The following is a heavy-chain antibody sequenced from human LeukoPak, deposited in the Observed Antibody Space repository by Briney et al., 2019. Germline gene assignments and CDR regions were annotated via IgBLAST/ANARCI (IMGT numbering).Heavy chain of an antibody. CDR3: ARSQGGTMSLRHFDL. V-gene: IGHV3-53*01. CDR1: GFTVSSNY. Sequence: GGSLRLSCAASGFTVSSNYMNWVRQAPGKGLEWVSVINSGGNAYYADSVKGRFTITRDNSKNMLFLQMNSLRAEDTAVYYCARSQGGTMSLRHFDLWGRGTLVTVSS. CDR2: INSGGNA. D-gene: IGHD3-22*01. J-gene: IGHJ2*01.